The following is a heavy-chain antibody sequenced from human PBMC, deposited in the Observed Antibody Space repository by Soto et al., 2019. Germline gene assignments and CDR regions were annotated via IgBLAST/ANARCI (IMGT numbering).Heavy chain of an antibody. D-gene: IGHD3-22*01. CDR2: IDPSDSQT. V-gene: IGHV5-10-1*01. Sequence: GESLKISCKGSGYSFAGYWITWVRQKPGKGLEWMGRIDPSDSQTYYSPSFRGHVTISVTKSITTVFLQWSSLRASDTAVYYCARQIYDSDTGPNFQYYFDSWGQGTPVPSPQ. J-gene: IGHJ4*02. CDR1: GYSFAGYW. CDR3: ARQIYDSDTGPNFQYYFDS.